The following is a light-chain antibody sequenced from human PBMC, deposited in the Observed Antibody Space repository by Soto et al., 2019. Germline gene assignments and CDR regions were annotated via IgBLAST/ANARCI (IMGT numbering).Light chain of an antibody. V-gene: IGKV1-39*01. Sequence: DIQMTQSPVSLSASVGDRVTITCRASQTISRNLNWYQQKPGKAPKLLIFAASSLHSGVPLRFSGSGSGTDFTLTISSLQPEDFATYYCQQSYDTPLTFGGGTKVEIK. CDR3: QQSYDTPLT. CDR1: QTISRN. CDR2: AAS. J-gene: IGKJ4*01.